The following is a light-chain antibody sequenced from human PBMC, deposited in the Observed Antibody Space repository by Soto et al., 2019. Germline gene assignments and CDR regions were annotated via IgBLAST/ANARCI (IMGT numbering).Light chain of an antibody. J-gene: IGKJ4*01. CDR1: QSISSN. V-gene: IGKV3-15*01. CDR2: GAA. CDR3: QMYNNWVGT. Sequence: EIVMTQSPVILSVSPGERATLSCRANQSISSNLAWYQQKPGQAPRLLIYGAATRATGIPARFSGSGSVTDFTLTINSLQSEDFAVYYCQMYNNWVGTFGGGTKVEIK.